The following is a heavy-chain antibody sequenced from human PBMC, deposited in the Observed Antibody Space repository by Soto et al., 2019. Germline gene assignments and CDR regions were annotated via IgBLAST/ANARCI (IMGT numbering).Heavy chain of an antibody. CDR2: VSGSGGST. J-gene: IGHJ4*02. V-gene: IGHV3-23*01. CDR3: AKDWAGYCSGDSCFGFFDN. Sequence: EVQLLESGGGLVQPGGSLRLSCAASGFTFSSYAMSWVRQAPGKGLEWVSFVSGSGGSTYYADSVKGRFTISRDNSKNTLHLQMNSLSGEDTATYYCAKDWAGYCSGDSCFGFFDNWGQGTLVTVSS. D-gene: IGHD2-15*01. CDR1: GFTFSSYA.